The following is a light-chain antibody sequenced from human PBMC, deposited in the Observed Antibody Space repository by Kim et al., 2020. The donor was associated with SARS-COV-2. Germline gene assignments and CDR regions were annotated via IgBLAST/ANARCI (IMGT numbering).Light chain of an antibody. CDR2: SNN. CDR1: SSNSGSNY. V-gene: IGLV1-47*02. J-gene: IGLJ1*01. CDR3: AAWDDSLSAFYV. Sequence: ELTQPPSASGTPGQRVTISCSGSSSNSGSNYVYWYQQLPGTAPKLLIYSNNQRPSGVPDRFSGSKSGTSASLAISGLRSEDEADYYCAAWDDSLSAFYVFGTGTKVTVL.